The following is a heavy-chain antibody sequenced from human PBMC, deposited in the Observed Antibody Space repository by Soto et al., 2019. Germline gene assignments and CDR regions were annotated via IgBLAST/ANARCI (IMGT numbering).Heavy chain of an antibody. CDR3: ARRRDGTYALDY. CDR2: IYWDGDK. CDR1: GFSRSTNGVG. J-gene: IGHJ4*02. V-gene: IGHV2-5*02. D-gene: IGHD1-26*01. Sequence: QITLKESGPTLVKPTQTLTLTCTFSGFSRSTNGVGVGWIRQPPGKALEWLALIYWDGDKRYSPSLRSRLTLPKDTSKNQVVLTMTNMDPVDTATYYCARRRDGTYALDYWGQGTLVTVAS.